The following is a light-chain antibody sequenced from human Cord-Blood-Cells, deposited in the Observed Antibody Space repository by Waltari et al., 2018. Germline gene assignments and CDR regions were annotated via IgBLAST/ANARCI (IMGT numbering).Light chain of an antibody. CDR1: SSDVGGYTY. V-gene: IGLV2-14*01. Sequence: QSALTQPASVSGSPGQSITISCTGTSSDVGGYTYVSWYQQHPGKAPKLMIYEVSNRPSGFSNRFSGSKSGNTASLTISGLQAEDEADYYCSSYTSSSTLVVFGGGTKLTVL. CDR2: EVS. J-gene: IGLJ2*01. CDR3: SSYTSSSTLVV.